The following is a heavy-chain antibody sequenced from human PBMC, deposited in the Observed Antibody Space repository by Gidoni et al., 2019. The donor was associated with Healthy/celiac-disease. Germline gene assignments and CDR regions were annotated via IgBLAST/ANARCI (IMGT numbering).Heavy chain of an antibody. CDR1: GFTFSSYS. CDR3: ARDYRYCSSTSCEDV. J-gene: IGHJ6*02. V-gene: IGHV3-21*01. Sequence: EVQLVESGGGLVKPGGSLRLSCAAAGFTFSSYSMNWVRQAPGKGLEWVSSISSSSSYIKYADSVKGRFTISRDNAKNSLYLQMNSLRAEDTAVYYCARDYRYCSSTSCEDVWGQGTTVTVSS. CDR2: ISSSSSYI. D-gene: IGHD2-2*01.